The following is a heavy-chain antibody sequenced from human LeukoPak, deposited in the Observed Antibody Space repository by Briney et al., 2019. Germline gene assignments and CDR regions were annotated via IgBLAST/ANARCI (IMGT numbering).Heavy chain of an antibody. D-gene: IGHD6-13*01. CDR3: ARGGSSWYGVYFDY. J-gene: IGHJ4*02. CDR1: GGTFSSYA. Sequence: ASVKVSCKASGGTFSSYAISWVRQAPGQGLEWMGGIIPIFGTANYAQKFQGRVTITADKSTSTAYMELSSLRSEDTAVYYCARGGSSWYGVYFDYWGQGILVTVSS. V-gene: IGHV1-69*06. CDR2: IIPIFGTA.